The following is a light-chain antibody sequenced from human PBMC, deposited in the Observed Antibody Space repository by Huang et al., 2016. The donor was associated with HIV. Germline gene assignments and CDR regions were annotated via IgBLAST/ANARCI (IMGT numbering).Light chain of an antibody. CDR3: QQLRSYPLT. CDR1: QGISTS. CDR2: DAS. J-gene: IGKJ4*01. Sequence: IQLTQSPSSLSASIGDRVTITCRASQGISTSLAWYQQKPGKAPNLLIFDASSLRSGVPSRFSGSRSVTVFTLSISSLQPEDFATYFCQQLRSYPLTCGGGTKVEIK. V-gene: IGKV1-9*01.